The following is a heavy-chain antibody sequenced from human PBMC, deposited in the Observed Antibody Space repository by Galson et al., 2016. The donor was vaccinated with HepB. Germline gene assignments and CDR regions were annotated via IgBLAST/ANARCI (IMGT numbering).Heavy chain of an antibody. V-gene: IGHV3-21*01. Sequence: SLRLSCAVSGFTFSTYSMSWVRQAPGKGLYWVSSISSSRGDIYYADSVKGRFTISRDNARNSLYLQMNSLRAEDTAVYYCARADGGMDVWGQGTTVTVS. CDR3: ARADGGMDV. J-gene: IGHJ6*02. CDR1: GFTFSTYS. CDR2: ISSSRGDI.